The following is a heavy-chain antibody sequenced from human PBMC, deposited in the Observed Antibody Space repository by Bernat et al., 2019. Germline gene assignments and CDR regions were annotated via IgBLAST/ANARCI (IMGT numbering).Heavy chain of an antibody. CDR3: ARDMKVGGGYAYDGMDV. CDR1: GFTVSSNY. CDR2: IYSGGST. D-gene: IGHD3-16*01. Sequence: EVQLVESGGGLVQPGGSLRLSCAASGFTVSSNYMSWVRQAPGKGLEWVSVIYSGGSTYYADSVKGRFTISRHNSKNTLYLQMNSLRAEDTAVYYCARDMKVGGGYAYDGMDVWGQGTTVTVSS. V-gene: IGHV3-53*04. J-gene: IGHJ6*02.